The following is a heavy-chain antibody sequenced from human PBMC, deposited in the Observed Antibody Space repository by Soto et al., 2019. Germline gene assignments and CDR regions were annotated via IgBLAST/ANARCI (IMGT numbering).Heavy chain of an antibody. CDR1: GFTFRSFP. CDR3: TRDASPGSIVRGWFAP. D-gene: IGHD1-26*01. Sequence: RLSCGPPGFTFRSFPMNWVRQAPGKGLEWVSTISSNRASIYYRDALRGRFTISLDNAKNSLYIQMNSLRADDTAVYYCTRDASPGSIVRGWFAPWGPGTLVTVSS. V-gene: IGHV3-21*01. J-gene: IGHJ5*02. CDR2: ISSNRASI.